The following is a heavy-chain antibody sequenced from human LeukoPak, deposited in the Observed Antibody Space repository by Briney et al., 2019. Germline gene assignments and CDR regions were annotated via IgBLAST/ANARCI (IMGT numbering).Heavy chain of an antibody. Sequence: PSETLSLTCTVSGGSISSYYWSWIRQTPGKGLEWIGYIYYSGSTTYNPSLKSRVTISVDTSKNQFSLKLTSVTAADTAVYYCARADIIVVAGATPVGSGFEYWGQGALITVS. CDR3: ARADIIVVAGATPVGSGFEY. J-gene: IGHJ4*02. CDR1: GGSISSYY. CDR2: IYYSGST. V-gene: IGHV4-59*01. D-gene: IGHD2-15*01.